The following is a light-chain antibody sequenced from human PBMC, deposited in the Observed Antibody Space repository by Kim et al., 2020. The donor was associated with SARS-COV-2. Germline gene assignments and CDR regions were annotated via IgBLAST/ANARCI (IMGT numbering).Light chain of an antibody. J-gene: IGLJ3*02. Sequence: QGVTILCSGGRSNIGGKTVTWYQQLPGTAPKLLIYRDDQRPSGVPDRFSAAKSGTSASLTISGLQFEDEAEYSCSSWDDSLYGPVFGGGTQLTVL. CDR3: SSWDDSLYGPV. CDR1: RSNIGGKT. CDR2: RDD. V-gene: IGLV1-44*01.